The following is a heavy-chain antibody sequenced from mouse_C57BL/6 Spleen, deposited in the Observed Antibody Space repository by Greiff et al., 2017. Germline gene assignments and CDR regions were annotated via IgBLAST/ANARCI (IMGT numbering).Heavy chain of an antibody. CDR3: ARYMRLRRYFGV. J-gene: IGHJ1*03. V-gene: IGHV7-3*01. Sequence: EVMLVESGGGLVQPGGSLSLSCAASGFTFTDYYMSWVRQPPGKALEWLGFIRNKANGYTTEYSASVKGRITISRDKSQSILYLQMNALRAEDSATYYCARYMRLRRYFGVWGTGTTVTVSS. D-gene: IGHD2-4*01. CDR2: IRNKANGYTT. CDR1: GFTFTDYY.